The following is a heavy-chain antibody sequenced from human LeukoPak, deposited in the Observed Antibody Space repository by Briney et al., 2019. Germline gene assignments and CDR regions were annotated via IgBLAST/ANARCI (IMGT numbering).Heavy chain of an antibody. V-gene: IGHV3-21*01. CDR1: GFTFSSYA. D-gene: IGHD1-20*01. CDR3: ARLGGLSGRIAY. Sequence: GGSLRLSCAASGFTFSSYAMSWVRQAPGKGLEWVSSISNTNSYIYYADSVKGRFTISRDNAKNSLYLRMNSLRAEDTAVYYCARLGGLSGRIAYWGQGTLVTVSS. J-gene: IGHJ4*02. CDR2: ISNTNSYI.